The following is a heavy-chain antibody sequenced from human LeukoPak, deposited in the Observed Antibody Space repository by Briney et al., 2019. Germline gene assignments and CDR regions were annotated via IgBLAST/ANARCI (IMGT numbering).Heavy chain of an antibody. V-gene: IGHV1-18*01. D-gene: IGHD1-1*01. CDR2: ISAYNGNT. CDR3: ARDRWRVQLERRSLGY. Sequence: ASVKVSCKASGYTFTSYGISWVRQAPGQGLEWMGWISAYNGNTNYAQKLQGRVTMTTDTSTSTAYMELRSLRSDDTAVYYCARDRWRVQLERRSLGYWGQGTLVTVSS. CDR1: GYTFTSYG. J-gene: IGHJ4*02.